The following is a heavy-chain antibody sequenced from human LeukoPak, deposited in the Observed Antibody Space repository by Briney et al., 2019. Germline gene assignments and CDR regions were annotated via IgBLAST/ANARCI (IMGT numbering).Heavy chain of an antibody. CDR1: GFTFSSYA. J-gene: IGHJ4*02. CDR3: ARAALYGSGSYWVDY. Sequence: NPGGSLRLSCAASGFTFSSYAMSWVRQAPGKGLEWVSSISSSSSYIYYADSVKGRFTISRDNAKSSLYLQMNSLRAEDTAVYYCARAALYGSGSYWVDYWGQGTLVTVSS. V-gene: IGHV3-21*01. CDR2: ISSSSSYI. D-gene: IGHD3-10*01.